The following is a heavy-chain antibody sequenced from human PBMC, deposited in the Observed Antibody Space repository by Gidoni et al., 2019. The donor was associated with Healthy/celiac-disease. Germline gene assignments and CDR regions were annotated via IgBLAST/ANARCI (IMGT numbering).Heavy chain of an antibody. Sequence: EVQLVESGGGLVQPGRSLRLSCAASGFTFDDYAMHWVRQAPGKGLEWVSGISWNSGSIGYADSVKGRFTISRDNAKNSLYLQMNSLRAEDTALYYCAKDIQGKTYYYDSSGCFDYWGQGTLVTVSS. CDR2: ISWNSGSI. CDR1: GFTFDDYA. V-gene: IGHV3-9*01. J-gene: IGHJ4*02. CDR3: AKDIQGKTYYYDSSGCFDY. D-gene: IGHD3-22*01.